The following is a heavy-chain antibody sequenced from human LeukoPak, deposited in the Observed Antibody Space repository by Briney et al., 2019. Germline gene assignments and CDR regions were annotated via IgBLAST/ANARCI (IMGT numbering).Heavy chain of an antibody. CDR2: INHSGST. CDR3: ARDSTSQWLAF. D-gene: IGHD6-19*01. Sequence: SETLSLTCAVYGGSFSGYYWSWIRQPPGKGLEWIGEINHSGSTNYNPALKSRVTISLEKSKNQFSLKVRSVTAADTAVYFCARDSTSQWLAFWGQGTLVTVSS. J-gene: IGHJ4*02. V-gene: IGHV4-34*01. CDR1: GGSFSGYY.